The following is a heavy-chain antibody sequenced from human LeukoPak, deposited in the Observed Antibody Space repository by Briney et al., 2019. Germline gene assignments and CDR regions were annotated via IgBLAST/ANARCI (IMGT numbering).Heavy chain of an antibody. J-gene: IGHJ4*02. CDR3: ARDVAGGVSPFDY. V-gene: IGHV1-2*02. CDR1: GYTFTGYY. D-gene: IGHD3-16*01. CDR2: INPNSGGT. Sequence: SVKVSCKASGYTFTGYYMHWVRQAPGQGLEWMGWINPNSGGTNYAQKFQGRATMTRDTSIRTAYMELSRLRSDDTAVYFCARDVAGGVSPFDYWGQGTLVTVSS.